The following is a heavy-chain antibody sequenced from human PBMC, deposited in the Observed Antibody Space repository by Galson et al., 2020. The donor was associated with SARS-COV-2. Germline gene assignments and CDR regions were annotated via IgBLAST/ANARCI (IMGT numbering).Heavy chain of an antibody. Sequence: GESLKISCAASGFTFSDYYMSWIRQAPGTGLEWVSYISSSGSTIYYADSVKGRFTISRDNAKNSLYLQTNSLRAEDTAVYYCACPFGGYCSGGSCQDHYYGMDGWGQGTTVTVSS. CDR1: GFTFSDYY. J-gene: IGHJ6*02. V-gene: IGHV3-11*01. D-gene: IGHD2-15*01. CDR3: ACPFGGYCSGGSCQDHYYGMDG. CDR2: ISSSGSTI.